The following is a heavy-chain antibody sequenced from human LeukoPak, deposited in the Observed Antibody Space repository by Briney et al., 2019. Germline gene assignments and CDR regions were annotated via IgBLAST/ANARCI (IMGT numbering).Heavy chain of an antibody. CDR2: INQDGSEK. J-gene: IGHJ4*02. D-gene: IGHD2-21*01. CDR1: GSTFSNYW. V-gene: IGHV3-7*04. Sequence: GGSLRLSCAASGSTFSNYWMSWVRQAPGKGLEWVANINQDGSEKSYVDSVEGRFTISRDNAKKSLYLHVNSLRAEDTAAYYCARDIYGGHDYWGQGTLLTVSS. CDR3: ARDIYGGHDY.